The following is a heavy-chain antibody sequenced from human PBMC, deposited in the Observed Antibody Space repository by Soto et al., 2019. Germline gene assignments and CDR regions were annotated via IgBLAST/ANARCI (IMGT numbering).Heavy chain of an antibody. Sequence: QVQLVQSGAEVKKPGSSVKVSCKASGGTFSSYTISWVRQAPGQGLEWMGRIIPILGIANYAQKFQGRVTITADKSTSTAYMELSSLRYEDTAVYYCASITMVRGALDYWGQGTLVTVSS. D-gene: IGHD3-10*01. CDR1: GGTFSSYT. CDR3: ASITMVRGALDY. V-gene: IGHV1-69*02. CDR2: IIPILGIA. J-gene: IGHJ4*02.